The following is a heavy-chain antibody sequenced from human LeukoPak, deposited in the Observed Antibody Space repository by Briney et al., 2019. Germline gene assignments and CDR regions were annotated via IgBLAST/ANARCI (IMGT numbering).Heavy chain of an antibody. Sequence: GGSLRLSCAASGFTLSNHWMTWVRQVPGRGPEWVANVNRDGSETYYLDSVKGRFTISKDNAKNSLYLQMNSLRAEDTALYHCARNNGMDGWGQGTTVTVSS. V-gene: IGHV3-7*03. CDR2: VNRDGSET. CDR1: GFTLSNHW. J-gene: IGHJ6*02. CDR3: ARNNGMDG.